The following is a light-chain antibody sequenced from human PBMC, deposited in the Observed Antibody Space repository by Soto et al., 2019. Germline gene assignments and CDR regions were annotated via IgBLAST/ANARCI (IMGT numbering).Light chain of an antibody. CDR3: QQYYSTPYT. V-gene: IGKV4-1*01. Sequence: DIVMTQYPDSLAVSLGERATINCKSSQSVLYSSNNKNYLAWYQQKPGQPPKLLIYWASTRESGVPDRFSGSGSGTDFTLTISSLQAADVAVYYCQQYYSTPYTFGQGTKLEIK. CDR2: WAS. CDR1: QSVLYSSNNKNY. J-gene: IGKJ2*01.